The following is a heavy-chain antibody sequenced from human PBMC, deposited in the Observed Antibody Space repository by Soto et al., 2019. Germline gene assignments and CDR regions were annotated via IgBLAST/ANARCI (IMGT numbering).Heavy chain of an antibody. CDR3: ARGAVTTYYYDSSGYHY. CDR1: GGSFSGYY. Sequence: SETLSLTXAVYGGSFSGYYWSWIRQPPGKGLEWIGEINHSGGTNYNPSLKSRVTISVDTSRNQFSLKLSSVTAADTAVYYCARGAVTTYYYDSSGYHYWGQGTLVTVSS. D-gene: IGHD3-22*01. J-gene: IGHJ4*02. V-gene: IGHV4-34*01. CDR2: INHSGGT.